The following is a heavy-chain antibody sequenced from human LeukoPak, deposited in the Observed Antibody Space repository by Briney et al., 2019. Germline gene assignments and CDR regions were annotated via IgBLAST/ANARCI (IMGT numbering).Heavy chain of an antibody. Sequence: PGGSLRLSCAASGFTFSSYEMNWVRQAPGKGLEWVSYISSSGSTIYYADSVKGRFTISRDNAKNSLYLQMNSLRAEDTAVYYCARTGYDFWSGPPDYSGQGTLVTVSS. D-gene: IGHD3-3*01. V-gene: IGHV3-48*03. J-gene: IGHJ4*02. CDR3: ARTGYDFWSGPPDY. CDR2: ISSSGSTI. CDR1: GFTFSSYE.